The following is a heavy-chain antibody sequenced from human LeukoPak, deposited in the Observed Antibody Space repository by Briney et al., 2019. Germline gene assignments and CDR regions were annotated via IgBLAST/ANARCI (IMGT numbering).Heavy chain of an antibody. J-gene: IGHJ6*03. CDR3: ARRYGEPYYYDSSGYYFRYYYYMDV. Sequence: PSETLSLTCAVYGGSFSGYYWSWIRQPPGKGLEWIGEINHSGSTNYNPSLKSRVTISVDTSKNQFSLKLSSVTAADTAVYYCARRYGEPYYYDSSGYYFRYYYYMDVWGKGTTVTISS. V-gene: IGHV4-34*01. CDR2: INHSGST. D-gene: IGHD3-22*01. CDR1: GGSFSGYY.